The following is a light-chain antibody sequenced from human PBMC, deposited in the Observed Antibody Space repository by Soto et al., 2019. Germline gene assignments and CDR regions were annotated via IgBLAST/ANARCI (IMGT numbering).Light chain of an antibody. CDR3: MQTPHVPHT. J-gene: IGKJ4*01. Sequence: VMTQTPLSSPVALGQPASISCKSSQSLVYTDGNTYLSWFHQRPVQPPRLLMYKISDRFSGVTDRFSGSGAGTDFTLKINRVEAEDVGVYYCMQTPHVPHTFGGGTKVEIK. CDR1: QSLVYTDGNTY. V-gene: IGKV2-24*01. CDR2: KIS.